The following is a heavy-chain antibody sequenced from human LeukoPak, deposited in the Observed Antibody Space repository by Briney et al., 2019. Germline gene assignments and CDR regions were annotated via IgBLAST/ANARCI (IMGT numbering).Heavy chain of an antibody. CDR1: GYTFTSYT. CDR3: AREILGYCSSTSCYRQGMDV. D-gene: IGHD2-2*01. J-gene: IGHJ6*02. Sequence: GASVKVSCKASGYTFTSYTMHWVRQAPGQRLEWMGWINAGNGNTKYSQKFQGRVTITAGESTSTAYMELSSLRSEDTAVYYCAREILGYCSSTSCYRQGMDVWGQGTTVTVSS. CDR2: INAGNGNT. V-gene: IGHV1-3*01.